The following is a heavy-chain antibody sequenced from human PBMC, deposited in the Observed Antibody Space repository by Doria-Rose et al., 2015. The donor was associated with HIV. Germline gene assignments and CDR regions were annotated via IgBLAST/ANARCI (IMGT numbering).Heavy chain of an antibody. CDR1: GVSLSSPGMG. CDR3: ARIKSSRWYHKYYFDF. CDR2: IFSDDER. J-gene: IGHJ4*02. Sequence: QITLKESGPVLVKPTETLTLTCTVSGVSLSSPGMGVSWIRQPPGKALEWLANIFSDDERSYKTSLKSRRTISRGTSNSQVVLTMTDMDPVDTATYYCARIKSSRWYHKYYFDFWGQGTLVIVSA. V-gene: IGHV2-26*01. D-gene: IGHD6-13*01.